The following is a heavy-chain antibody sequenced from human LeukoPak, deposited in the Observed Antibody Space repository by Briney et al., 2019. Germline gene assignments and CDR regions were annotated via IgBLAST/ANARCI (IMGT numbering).Heavy chain of an antibody. D-gene: IGHD6-6*01. CDR3: ARGFPARRGAFDI. J-gene: IGHJ3*02. CDR1: GFSFSSYW. CDR2: IKQNGSEK. V-gene: IGHV3-7*01. Sequence: GGSLRLSCAASGFSFSSYWMTWVRQAPGKGLQWVANIKQNGSEKYYVDSVKGRFTISRDNPKNSLYLQMYSLRVEDTAVYYCARGFPARRGAFDIWGQGTKVTVSS.